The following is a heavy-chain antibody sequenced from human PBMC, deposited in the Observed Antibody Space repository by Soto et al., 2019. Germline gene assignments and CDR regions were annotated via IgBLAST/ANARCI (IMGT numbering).Heavy chain of an antibody. CDR2: IYWDDDK. V-gene: IGHV2-5*02. D-gene: IGHD3-10*01. CDR3: AHLYGSGSWSEFYYFDY. J-gene: IGHJ4*02. CDR1: GFSLSTSGVG. Sequence: GSGPTLVNPTQTLTLTCTFSGFSLSTSGVGVGWIRQPPGKALEWLALIYWDDDKRYSPSLKSRLTITKDTSKNQVVLTMTNMDPVDTATYYCAHLYGSGSWSEFYYFDYWGQGTLVTVSS.